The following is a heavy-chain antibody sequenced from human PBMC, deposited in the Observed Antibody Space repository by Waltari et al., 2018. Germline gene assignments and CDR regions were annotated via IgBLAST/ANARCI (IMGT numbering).Heavy chain of an antibody. CDR2: ISAYNGNT. V-gene: IGHV1-18*01. CDR3: AREAQKIVATTGDFDY. Sequence: QVQLVQSGAEVKKPGASVKVSCKASGYTFTSYGISWVRPAPGQGLEWMGWISAYNGNTNYAQKLQGRVTMTTDTSTSTAYMELRSLRSDDTAVYYCAREAQKIVATTGDFDYWGQGTLVTVSS. CDR1: GYTFTSYG. J-gene: IGHJ4*02. D-gene: IGHD5-12*01.